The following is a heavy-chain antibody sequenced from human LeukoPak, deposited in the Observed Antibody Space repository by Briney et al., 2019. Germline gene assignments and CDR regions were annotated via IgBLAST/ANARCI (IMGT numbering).Heavy chain of an antibody. CDR2: INPNSGGT. Sequence: ASVKVSCKASGYTFTGYYMHWVRQAPGQGLEWVGWINPNSGGTNYAQKFQGRVTMTRDTSISTAYMELSRLRSDDTAVYYCARVYSSSRRSDYWGQGTLVTVSS. CDR3: ARVYSSSRRSDY. CDR1: GYTFTGYY. D-gene: IGHD6-13*01. V-gene: IGHV1-2*02. J-gene: IGHJ4*02.